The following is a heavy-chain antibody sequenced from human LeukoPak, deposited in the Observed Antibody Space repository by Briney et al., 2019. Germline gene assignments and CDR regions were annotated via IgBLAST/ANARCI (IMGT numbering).Heavy chain of an antibody. CDR3: ARALYSSSWKESGYYYMDV. CDR2: IYYSGST. Sequence: PSETLSLTCTVSGGSISSYYWSWIRRPPGKGLEWIGYIYYSGSTNYNPSLKSRVTISVDTSKNQFSLKLSSVTAADTAVYYCARALYSSSWKESGYYYMDVWGKGTTVTVSS. J-gene: IGHJ6*03. CDR1: GGSISSYY. D-gene: IGHD6-13*01. V-gene: IGHV4-59*08.